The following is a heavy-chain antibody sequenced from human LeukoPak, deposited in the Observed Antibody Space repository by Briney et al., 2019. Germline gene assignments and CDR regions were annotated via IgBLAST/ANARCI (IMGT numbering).Heavy chain of an antibody. CDR3: ARGVSWYYSFDY. CDR1: GGCQSSGGDF. D-gene: IGHD2-15*01. V-gene: IGHV4-31*03. J-gene: IGHJ4*02. Sequence: PSQTLPLTCTVSGGCQSSGGDFWGWFRQPPGKGLEWVGYIYYNGFTYYNPSLESRVNISVDTTKNHFSLKVSSVTAADTAVYYCARGVSWYYSFDYWGQRTLVTVSS. CDR2: IYYNGFT.